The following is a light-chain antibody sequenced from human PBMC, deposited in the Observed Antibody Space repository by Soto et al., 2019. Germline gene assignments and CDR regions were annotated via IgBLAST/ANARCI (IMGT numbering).Light chain of an antibody. Sequence: DIQMTQSQASLSASVGDRVTITCRSSQRFSDYLNWYQQRPGEAPKLLIHTVSTLQSGVPSRFSGSGSGTEFTLTISSLQPEDVAIYYCQQFYSSPTSLGGVTKVDIK. J-gene: IGKJ4*01. CDR3: QQFYSSPTS. CDR2: TVS. V-gene: IGKV1-39*01. CDR1: QRFSDY.